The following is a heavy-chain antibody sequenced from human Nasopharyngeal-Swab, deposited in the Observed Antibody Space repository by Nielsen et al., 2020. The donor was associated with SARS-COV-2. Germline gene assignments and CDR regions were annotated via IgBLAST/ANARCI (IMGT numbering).Heavy chain of an antibody. CDR2: ISWNSGSI. CDR1: GFTFDDYA. D-gene: IGHD3-22*01. J-gene: IGHJ4*02. Sequence: SLKISCAASGFTFDDYAMHWVRQAPGKGLEWVSGISWNSGSIGCADSVKGRFTISRDNAKNSLYLQMNSLRAEDTALYYCAKIGTGSSGYRYFDYWGQGTLVTVSS. CDR3: AKIGTGSSGYRYFDY. V-gene: IGHV3-9*01.